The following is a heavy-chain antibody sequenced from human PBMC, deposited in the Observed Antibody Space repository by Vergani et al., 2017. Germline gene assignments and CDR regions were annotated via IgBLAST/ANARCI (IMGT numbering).Heavy chain of an antibody. CDR2: ISSGGGDI. Sequence: EVQLLESGGGLVQPGGSRRLSCAGAGFTFDTYTMAYVRQAPGKGLEWVATISSGGGDIFYADSVKGRFTISRDNSKNTLFLQMNSVKDEDTAVYYCTTAWGLYYLHGEYFQYWGRGTLGSGSS. D-gene: IGHD3-10*01. CDR3: TTAWGLYYLHGEYFQY. V-gene: IGHV3-23*01. CDR1: GFTFDTYT. J-gene: IGHJ1*01.